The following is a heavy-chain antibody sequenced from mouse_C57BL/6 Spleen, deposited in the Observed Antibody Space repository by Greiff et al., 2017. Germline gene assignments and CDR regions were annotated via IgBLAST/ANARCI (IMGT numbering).Heavy chain of an antibody. Sequence: VQLQQSVAELVRPGASVKLSCTASGFNIKNTYMHWVKQRTEQGLEWIGRIDPANGTTKYAPKFQGKATITADTSSNTAYLQLSSLTSDDTDIYYCAGYDYERGPFDYWGQGTTLTVSS. D-gene: IGHD2-4*01. CDR1: GFNIKNTY. CDR3: AGYDYERGPFDY. V-gene: IGHV14-3*01. CDR2: IDPANGTT. J-gene: IGHJ2*01.